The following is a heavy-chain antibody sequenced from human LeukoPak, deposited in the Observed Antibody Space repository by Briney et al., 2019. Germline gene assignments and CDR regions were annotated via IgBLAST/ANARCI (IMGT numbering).Heavy chain of an antibody. CDR2: ISYDGSNK. V-gene: IGHV3-30*04. Sequence: GGSLRLSCAASGFTFSSYAMPWVRQAPGKGLEWVAVISYDGSNKYYADSVKGRFTISRDNSKNTLYLQMNSLRAEDTAVYYCARDGRYFDWLSIFGYFDYWGQGTLVTVSS. D-gene: IGHD3-9*01. CDR3: ARDGRYFDWLSIFGYFDY. CDR1: GFTFSSYA. J-gene: IGHJ4*02.